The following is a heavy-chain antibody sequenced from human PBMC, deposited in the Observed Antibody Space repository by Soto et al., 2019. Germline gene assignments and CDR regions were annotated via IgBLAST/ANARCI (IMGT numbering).Heavy chain of an antibody. CDR2: INHSGST. CDR3: ARRGSAAALF. CDR1: GGSFSGYY. D-gene: IGHD2-2*01. Sequence: PSETLSLTCAVYGGSFSGYYWSWIRQPPGKGLEWIGEINHSGSTNYNPSLKSRVTISVDTSKNQFSLKLSSVTAADTDVYYCARRGSAAALFWGQGTQVTVPS. V-gene: IGHV4-34*01. J-gene: IGHJ4*02.